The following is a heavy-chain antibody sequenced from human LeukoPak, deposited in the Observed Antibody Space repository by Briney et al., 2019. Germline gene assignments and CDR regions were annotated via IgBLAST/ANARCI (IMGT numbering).Heavy chain of an antibody. CDR1: GGSTNSYY. CDR2: IYSSGST. V-gene: IGHV4-4*07. CDR3: ARVKASSTSWTFDQ. D-gene: IGHD2-2*01. Sequence: SETLSLTCSVSGGSTNSYYWSWIRQSGGKGLEWIGRIYSSGSTVYNPSLNSRLTMSIDTSKNQFSLTLKSVTATDTAVYYCARVKASSTSWTFDQWGQGTLVTVSS. J-gene: IGHJ4*02.